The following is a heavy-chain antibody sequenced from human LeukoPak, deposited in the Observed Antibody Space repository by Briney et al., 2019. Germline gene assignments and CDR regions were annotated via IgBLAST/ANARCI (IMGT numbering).Heavy chain of an antibody. CDR1: GGSISSYY. Sequence: PSETLSLTCTVSGGSISSYYWGWIRQPPGKGLEWIGSIYYSGSTYYNPSLKSRVTISVDTSKNQFSLKLSSVTAADTAVYYCARGPYYDFWSGYWVYWGQGTLVTVSS. V-gene: IGHV4-39*07. CDR3: ARGPYYDFWSGYWVY. CDR2: IYYSGST. J-gene: IGHJ4*02. D-gene: IGHD3-3*01.